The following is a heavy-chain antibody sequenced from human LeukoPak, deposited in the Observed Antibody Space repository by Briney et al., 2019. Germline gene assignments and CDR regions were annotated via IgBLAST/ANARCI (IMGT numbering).Heavy chain of an antibody. J-gene: IGHJ3*02. V-gene: IGHV3-15*07. CDR3: TTNGERVGATYTDDAFDI. D-gene: IGHD1-26*01. CDR2: IKSKTDGGTT. CDR1: GFTFSNAW. Sequence: GGSLRLSYAASGFTFSNAWMNWVRQAPGKGLEWVGRIKSKTDGGTTDYAAPVKGRFTISRDDSKNTLYLQMNSLKTEDTAVYYCTTNGERVGATYTDDAFDIWGQGTMVTVSS.